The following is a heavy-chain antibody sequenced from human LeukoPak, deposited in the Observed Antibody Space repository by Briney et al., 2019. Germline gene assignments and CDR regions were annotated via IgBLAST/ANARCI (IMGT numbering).Heavy chain of an antibody. Sequence: PGGSLRLSCAASGFTSSGYAMSWVRQAPGKGMEWVSAVGDSGVSTYSADSVKGRFTISRDNSKNTLYLQMNSLRAEDTAIYYCAKQKGYCSGGNCYFENWGQGTLVTVSS. D-gene: IGHD2-15*01. CDR1: GFTSSGYA. CDR3: AKQKGYCSGGNCYFEN. J-gene: IGHJ4*02. CDR2: VGDSGVST. V-gene: IGHV3-23*01.